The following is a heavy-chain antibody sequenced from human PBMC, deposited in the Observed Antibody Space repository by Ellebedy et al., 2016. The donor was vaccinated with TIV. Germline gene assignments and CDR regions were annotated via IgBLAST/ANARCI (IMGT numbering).Heavy chain of an antibody. CDR3: ARAGVVVVTAIPYGFDI. Sequence: PGGSLRLSCAVYGGSFSGYYWSWIRQPPGKGLEWIGEINHSGSTNYNPSLKSRVTISVDTSRNQISLKLCSVTAADTAVYYCARAGVVVVTAIPYGFDIWGQGTMVTVSS. CDR2: INHSGST. CDR1: GGSFSGYY. J-gene: IGHJ3*02. V-gene: IGHV4-34*01. D-gene: IGHD2-21*02.